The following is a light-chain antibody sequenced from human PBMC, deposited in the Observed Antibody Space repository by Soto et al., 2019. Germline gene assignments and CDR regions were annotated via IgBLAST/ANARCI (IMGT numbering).Light chain of an antibody. V-gene: IGKV1-6*01. CDR2: AAS. CDR3: LQDYGYPRT. Sequence: AIQMTQSPSSLSASVGDRVTITCRASQGIRSDLAWYQKKSGKGPKLLIYAASSLQSGVPSRFSGSGFGSDFTLTISSLQPEDFATYYCLQDYGYPRTFGQGTSVEI. CDR1: QGIRSD. J-gene: IGKJ1*01.